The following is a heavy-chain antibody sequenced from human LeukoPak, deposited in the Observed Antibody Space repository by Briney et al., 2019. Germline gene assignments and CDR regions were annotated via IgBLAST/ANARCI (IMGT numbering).Heavy chain of an antibody. CDR3: ARDHVVPLVDGMDV. D-gene: IGHD2-8*02. CDR1: GFSFRSYE. Sequence: GGSLRLSCAASGFSFRSYEMNWVRQAPGKGLEWVSVINRGGTTYYADSVKGRFTFSRDNSKNTVYLQMNSLRADDTAVYYCARDHVVPLVDGMDVWGQGTTVTVSS. CDR2: INRGGTT. J-gene: IGHJ6*02. V-gene: IGHV3-53*01.